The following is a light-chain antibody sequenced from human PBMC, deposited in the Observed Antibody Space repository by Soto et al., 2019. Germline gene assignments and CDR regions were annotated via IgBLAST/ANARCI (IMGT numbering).Light chain of an antibody. V-gene: IGLV2-14*01. Sequence: QSVLTQPASVSGSPGQSITISCTGTSSDIGNYNYVSWYQQHPGRAPKLMISEVTNRPSGVSNRFSGSKSGNTASLTISGLQAEEEGDYYCSSYASISTLVVFGGGTKVTVL. CDR3: SSYASISTLVV. CDR1: SSDIGNYNY. J-gene: IGLJ2*01. CDR2: EVT.